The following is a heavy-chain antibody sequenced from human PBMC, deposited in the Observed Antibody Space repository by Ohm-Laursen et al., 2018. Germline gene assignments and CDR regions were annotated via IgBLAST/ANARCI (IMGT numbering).Heavy chain of an antibody. CDR1: GFTFSSYG. CDR2: ITVSGNT. D-gene: IGHD4-17*01. Sequence: SLRLSCSASGFTFSSYGMSWVRQAPGKGLEWVSDITVSGNTYYADSVKGRFSISRDNSKNTLSLQMNSLRAEDTAVYYCAKFYPVTLDYWGQGTLVTVSS. V-gene: IGHV3-23*01. J-gene: IGHJ4*02. CDR3: AKFYPVTLDY.